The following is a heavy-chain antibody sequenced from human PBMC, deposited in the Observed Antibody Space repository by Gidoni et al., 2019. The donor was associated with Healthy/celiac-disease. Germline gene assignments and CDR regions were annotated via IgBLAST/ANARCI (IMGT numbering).Heavy chain of an antibody. V-gene: IGHV4-34*01. CDR3: ARGRFGGYSSGWYPSQQFDY. D-gene: IGHD6-19*01. CDR1: GGSFSGYY. Sequence: QVQLQQWGAGLLKPSETLSLTCAVYGGSFSGYYWSWIRQPPGKGLEWIGEINHSGSTNYNPSLKSRVTISVDTSKNQFSLKLSSVTAADTAVYYCARGRFGGYSSGWYPSQQFDYWGQGTLVTVSS. J-gene: IGHJ4*02. CDR2: INHSGST.